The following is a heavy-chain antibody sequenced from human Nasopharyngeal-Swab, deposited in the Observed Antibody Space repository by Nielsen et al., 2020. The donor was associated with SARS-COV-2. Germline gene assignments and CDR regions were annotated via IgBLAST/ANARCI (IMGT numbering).Heavy chain of an antibody. D-gene: IGHD2-15*01. Sequence: ASVKVSCKASGYTFTNYYMHWVRQASAQGLELMGLINPSGGSTSYAQKFQGRVTMTRDTSTSTVYMELSSLRSEDTAVYYCARARGGYCSGGSCYFDYWGQGTLVTVSS. CDR1: GYTFTNYY. J-gene: IGHJ4*02. CDR3: ARARGGYCSGGSCYFDY. V-gene: IGHV1-46*01. CDR2: INPSGGST.